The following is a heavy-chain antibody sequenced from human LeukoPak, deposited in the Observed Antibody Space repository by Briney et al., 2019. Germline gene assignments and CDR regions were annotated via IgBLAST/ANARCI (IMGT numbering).Heavy chain of an antibody. D-gene: IGHD3-10*01. CDR2: ISYDGSNK. J-gene: IGHJ3*02. Sequence: PGGSLRLSCTASGVTFSSYAMHWVRQAPGKGLEWVTVISYDGSNKYYADSVKGRFTISRDNSKNTLYLQMNSLRAEDTAVYYCARVAWVRGAGAFDIWGQGTMVTVSS. CDR1: GVTFSSYA. CDR3: ARVAWVRGAGAFDI. V-gene: IGHV3-30-3*01.